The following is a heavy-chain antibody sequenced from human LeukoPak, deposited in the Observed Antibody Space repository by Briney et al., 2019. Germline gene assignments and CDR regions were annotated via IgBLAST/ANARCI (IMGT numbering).Heavy chain of an antibody. D-gene: IGHD4-17*01. J-gene: IGHJ3*02. CDR1: GGSFSGYY. V-gene: IGHV4-34*01. Sequence: PSETLSLTCAVYGGSFSGYYWSWIRQPPGKGLEWIGEINHSGSTNYNPSLKSRVTISVDTSKNQFSLKLSSVTAADTAVYYCAGHYGDYEDDAFDIWGQGTMVTVSS. CDR3: AGHYGDYEDDAFDI. CDR2: INHSGST.